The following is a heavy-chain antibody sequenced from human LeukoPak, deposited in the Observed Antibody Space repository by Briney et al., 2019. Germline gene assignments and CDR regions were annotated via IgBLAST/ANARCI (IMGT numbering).Heavy chain of an antibody. CDR3: ATWDYYDSSGYNYYRYFDY. V-gene: IGHV1-69*06. J-gene: IGHJ4*02. D-gene: IGHD3-22*01. CDR1: GGTFSSYA. Sequence: ASVKVSCKSSGGTFSSYAISWVRQAPGQGLEWMGRIIPIFGTANYAQKSQGRVTITADKSTSTAYMELSSLRSEDTAVYYCATWDYYDSSGYNYYRYFDYWGQGTLVTVSS. CDR2: IIPIFGTA.